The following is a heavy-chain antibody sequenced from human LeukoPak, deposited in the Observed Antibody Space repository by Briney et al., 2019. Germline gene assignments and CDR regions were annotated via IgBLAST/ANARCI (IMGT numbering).Heavy chain of an antibody. CDR3: ARHDYGDYFDP. Sequence: PGGSLRLSCAAPGFTFSSYWMSWVRQAPGKGLESVANIKQDGSEKYYVDSVKGRFTISRDNAKNSLYLQMNSLRAEDTAVYYCARHDYGDYFDPWGQGTLVTVSS. CDR1: GFTFSSYW. V-gene: IGHV3-7*01. D-gene: IGHD4-17*01. J-gene: IGHJ5*02. CDR2: IKQDGSEK.